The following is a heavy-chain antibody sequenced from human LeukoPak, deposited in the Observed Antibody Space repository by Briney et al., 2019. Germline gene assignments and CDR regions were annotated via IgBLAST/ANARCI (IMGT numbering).Heavy chain of an antibody. CDR1: GFTFITYA. Sequence: GGSLRLSCAASGFTFITYAMSWVRQPPGKGLEWVSTVSGSGSRTYYADSVKGRFTISRDNSKNTLFLQMDSLRAEDTAVYFCAKTPKTGSFDYWGQGTLVTVSS. D-gene: IGHD7-27*01. CDR3: AKTPKTGSFDY. CDR2: VSGSGSRT. V-gene: IGHV3-23*01. J-gene: IGHJ4*02.